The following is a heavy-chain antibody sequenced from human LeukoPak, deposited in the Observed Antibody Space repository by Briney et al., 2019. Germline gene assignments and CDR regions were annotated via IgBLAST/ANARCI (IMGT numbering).Heavy chain of an antibody. J-gene: IGHJ4*02. D-gene: IGHD1-26*01. V-gene: IGHV3-21*01. CDR1: GFTFSRYS. CDR3: ARGSTTLDY. Sequence: GGSLRLSCAASGFTFSRYSMNWVRQAPGRGLEWVSSISTSSTYIYYADSVKGRFTIPRDNAKNSLFLQMNSLRAEDTAVYYCARGSTTLDYWGQGTLVTVSS. CDR2: ISTSSTYI.